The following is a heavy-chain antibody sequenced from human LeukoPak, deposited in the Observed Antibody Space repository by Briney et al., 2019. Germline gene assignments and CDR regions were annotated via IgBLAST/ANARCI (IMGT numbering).Heavy chain of an antibody. J-gene: IGHJ4*02. D-gene: IGHD4-23*01. V-gene: IGHV4-61*02. CDR2: ISSSGST. Sequence: PSETLSLTCTVSGGSISSGSYYWSWIRQPAGKGLEWIGRISSSGSTNYNPSLKSRVTISVDTSKNQFSLKLSSVTAADTAVYYCASLPNGGYWGQGTLATVSS. CDR3: ASLPNGGY. CDR1: GGSISSGSYY.